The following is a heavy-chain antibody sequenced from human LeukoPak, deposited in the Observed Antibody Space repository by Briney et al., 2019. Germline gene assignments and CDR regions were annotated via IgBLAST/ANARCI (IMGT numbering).Heavy chain of an antibody. Sequence: SETLSLTCTVSGGSISDYYWSWIRQPPGKGLEWIAYIYYTGNTKVNPSLKSRVTVSVDTSKNQFSLEVTSVTAADTAVYYCTRAKWTGGGLSQFDPWGQGTLVTVSS. D-gene: IGHD2-8*02. CDR2: IYYTGNT. CDR3: TRAKWTGGGLSQFDP. V-gene: IGHV4-59*01. J-gene: IGHJ5*02. CDR1: GGSISDYY.